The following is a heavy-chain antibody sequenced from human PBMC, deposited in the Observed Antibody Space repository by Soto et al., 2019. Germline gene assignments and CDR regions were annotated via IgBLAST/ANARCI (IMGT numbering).Heavy chain of an antibody. CDR2: ISSSSYI. V-gene: IGHV3-21*01. J-gene: IGHJ3*02. CDR1: GFTFSSYS. CDR3: YGSGPRDAFDI. D-gene: IGHD3-10*01. Sequence: GGSLRLSCAASGFTFSSYSMNWVRQAPGKGLEWVSSISSSSYIYYADSVKGRFTISRDNAKNSLYLQMNSLRAEDTAVYYCYGSGPRDAFDIWGQGTMVTVSS.